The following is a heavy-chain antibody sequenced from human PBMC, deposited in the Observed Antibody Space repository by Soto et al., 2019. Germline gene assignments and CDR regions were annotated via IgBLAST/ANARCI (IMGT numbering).Heavy chain of an antibody. CDR1: GFTFDDYA. D-gene: IGHD6-19*01. V-gene: IGHV3-9*01. CDR3: AKAVAATIYYYYYMDV. CDR2: ISWNSGSI. J-gene: IGHJ6*03. Sequence: EVQLVESGGGLVQPGRSLSLSCAASGFTFDDYAMHWVRQAPGKGLEWVSGISWNSGSIGYADSVKGRFTISRDNAKNSLYLQMNSLRAEDTALYYCAKAVAATIYYYYYMDVWGKGTTVTVSS.